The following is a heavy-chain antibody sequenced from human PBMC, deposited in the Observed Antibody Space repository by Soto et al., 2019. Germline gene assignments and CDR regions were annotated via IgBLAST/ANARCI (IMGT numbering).Heavy chain of an antibody. D-gene: IGHD6-13*01. V-gene: IGHV4-34*01. J-gene: IGHJ5*02. CDR1: GGSFSGYY. Sequence: SETLSLTCAVYGGSFSGYYWSWIRQPPGKGLEWIGEINHSGSTNYNPSLKSRVTISVDTSKNQFSLKLSSVTAADTAVYYCARGRGRSWNYPWGQGTLVTVSS. CDR3: ARGRGRSWNYP. CDR2: INHSGST.